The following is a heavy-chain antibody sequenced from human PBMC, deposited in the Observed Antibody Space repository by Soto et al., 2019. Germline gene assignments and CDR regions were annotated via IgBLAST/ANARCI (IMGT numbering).Heavy chain of an antibody. J-gene: IGHJ4*02. CDR1: GGSFSGYY. CDR2: INHSGST. V-gene: IGHV4-34*01. CDR3: ARSRVVPAAVDY. D-gene: IGHD2-2*01. Sequence: QVQLQQWGAGLLKPSETLSLTCAVYGGSFSGYYWSWIRQPPGKGLEWIGEINHSGSTNYNPPLKSRVTISVDTSKNQFSLKLSSVTAADTAVYYCARSRVVPAAVDYWGQGTLVTVSS.